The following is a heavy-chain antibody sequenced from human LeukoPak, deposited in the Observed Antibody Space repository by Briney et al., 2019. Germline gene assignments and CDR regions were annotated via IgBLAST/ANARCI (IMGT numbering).Heavy chain of an antibody. CDR1: GFSFSSYA. CDR2: ASGSGGST. V-gene: IGHV3-23*01. Sequence: GGSLRLSCAASGFSFSSYAMSWVRQAPGKGLEWVSSASGSGGSTNYADSVKGRFTISRDNSKNTLYLQMNSLRGEDTAVYYCTKGQSETSFDPWGQGTPVTVSS. J-gene: IGHJ5*02. CDR3: TKGQSETSFDP. D-gene: IGHD1-7*01.